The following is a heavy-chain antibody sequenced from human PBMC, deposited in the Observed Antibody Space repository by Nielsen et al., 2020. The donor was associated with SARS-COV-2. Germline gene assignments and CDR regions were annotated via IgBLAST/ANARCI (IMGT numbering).Heavy chain of an antibody. J-gene: IGHJ3*01. CDR2: IYYSGTT. CDR3: ATLYDNGDFGDGFDF. V-gene: IGHV4-4*02. D-gene: IGHD4-17*01. CDR1: GGPINNNKW. Sequence: SETLSLTCNVSGGPINNNKWWTWVRQPPGKGLEWFGEIYYSGTTNYNPSLKSRVTMTVDKSKNQFSLSVTSVTAADTAVYFCATLYDNGDFGDGFDFWGRGKMVTVSS.